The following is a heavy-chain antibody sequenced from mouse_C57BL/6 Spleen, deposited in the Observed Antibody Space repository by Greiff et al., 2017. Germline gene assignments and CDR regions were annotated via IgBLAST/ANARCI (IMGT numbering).Heavy chain of an antibody. D-gene: IGHD2-2*01. CDR2: IDPEDGET. J-gene: IGHJ2*01. CDR3: ARLRFGYDVDFDY. Sequence: VQLQQSGAELVKPGASVKLSCTASGFNIKDYYMHWVKQRTEQGLEWIGRIDPEDGETKYAPKVQGMATITADTSSNTAYLQLSILTSEDTAVYYCARLRFGYDVDFDYWGQGTTLTVSS. V-gene: IGHV14-2*01. CDR1: GFNIKDYY.